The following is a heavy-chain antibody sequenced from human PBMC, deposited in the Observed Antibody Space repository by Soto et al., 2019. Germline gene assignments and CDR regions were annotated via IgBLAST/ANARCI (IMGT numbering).Heavy chain of an antibody. J-gene: IGHJ4*02. CDR3: ARDGGRVVVPAAPYYFDY. CDR2: ISYDGSNK. CDR1: GFTFSSYA. Sequence: GGSLRLSCAASGFTFSSYAMHWVRQAPGKGLEWVAVISYDGSNKYYADSVKGRFTISRDNSKNTLYLQMNSLRAEDTAGYYCARDGGRVVVPAAPYYFDYWGQGTLVTVSS. V-gene: IGHV3-30-3*01. D-gene: IGHD2-2*01.